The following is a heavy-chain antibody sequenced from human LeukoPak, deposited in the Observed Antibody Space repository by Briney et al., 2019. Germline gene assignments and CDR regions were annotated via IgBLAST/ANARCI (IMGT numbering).Heavy chain of an antibody. Sequence: PGRSLRLSCAASGFTFDDYAMHWVRQAPGKGLEWVSGISWNSGSIGYADSVKGRFTISRDNAKNSLYLRMNSLRAEDTALYYCAKGLYYYGSGSPLDIWGQGTMVTVSS. J-gene: IGHJ3*02. CDR2: ISWNSGSI. CDR3: AKGLYYYGSGSPLDI. CDR1: GFTFDDYA. D-gene: IGHD3-10*01. V-gene: IGHV3-9*01.